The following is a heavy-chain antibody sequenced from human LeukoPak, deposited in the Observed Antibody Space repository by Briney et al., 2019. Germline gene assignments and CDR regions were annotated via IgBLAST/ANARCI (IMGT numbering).Heavy chain of an antibody. Sequence: LSETLSLTCTVSDASINGHYWSWIRQSPGKGLEWIRYVFYSGSTNYNPSFTSRVTISLDTSKNQVSLRLISVTAADTAVYYCAREIAAAFAIWGQGTLVTVSS. CDR3: AREIAAAFAI. CDR1: DASINGHY. CDR2: VFYSGST. V-gene: IGHV4-59*11. J-gene: IGHJ4*02. D-gene: IGHD2-2*01.